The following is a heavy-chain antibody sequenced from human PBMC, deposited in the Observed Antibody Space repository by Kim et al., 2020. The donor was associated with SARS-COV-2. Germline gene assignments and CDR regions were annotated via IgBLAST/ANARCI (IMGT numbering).Heavy chain of an antibody. CDR3: ARGDVVGATVHYYYGMDV. CDR1: GGSVSSGSYY. J-gene: IGHJ6*02. CDR2: IYYSGST. Sequence: SETLSLTCTVSGGSVSSGSYYWSWIRQPPGKGLEWIGYIYYSGSTNYNPSLKSRVTISVDTSKNQFSLKLSSVTAADTAVYYCARGDVVGATVHYYYGMDVWGQGTTVTVSS. V-gene: IGHV4-61*01. D-gene: IGHD1-26*01.